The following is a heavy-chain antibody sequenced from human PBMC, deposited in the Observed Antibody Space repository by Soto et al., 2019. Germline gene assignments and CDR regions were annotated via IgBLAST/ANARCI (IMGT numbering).Heavy chain of an antibody. CDR1: GGSFTSNNW. V-gene: IGHV4-4*02. CDR2: IYRTGST. D-gene: IGHD1-7*01. CDR3: ASRDPGTSVDY. J-gene: IGHJ4*02. Sequence: QVQLQESGPGLVKPSGTLSLTCAVSGGSFTSNNWWTWVRQPPGQGLDWIGEIYRTGSTNYNPSLKRRVTISLDKSENQFYLKVTSLTAADTAVYYCASRDPGTSVDYWGQGTLVTVSS.